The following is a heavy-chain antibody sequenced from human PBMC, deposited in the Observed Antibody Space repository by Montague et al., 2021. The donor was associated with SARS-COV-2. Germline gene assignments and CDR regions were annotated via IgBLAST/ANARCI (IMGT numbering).Heavy chain of an antibody. CDR1: GGSFSGYY. Sequence: SETLSLTCAVYGGSFSGYYWSWIRQPPGKGLEWIGEINYSGSANYNPSLKSRVTISVDTSKNQFSLKLSSATAADTAVYYCARGLAELRYFDWYHYYFDYWGQGTLVTVSS. D-gene: IGHD3-9*01. J-gene: IGHJ4*02. CDR3: ARGLAELRYFDWYHYYFDY. CDR2: INYSGSA. V-gene: IGHV4-34*01.